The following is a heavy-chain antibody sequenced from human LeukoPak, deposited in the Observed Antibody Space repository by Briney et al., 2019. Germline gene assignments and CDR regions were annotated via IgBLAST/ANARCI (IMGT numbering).Heavy chain of an antibody. V-gene: IGHV4-59*01. J-gene: IGHJ4*02. D-gene: IGHD4/OR15-4a*01. Sequence: PSETLSLTCSVSGGSISSYFWSWIRQPPGKGREWIGDMYYSGSANYNPSLKSRVTMSVDTSKNHFSLNLTSVTAADTAVYSCARGGTQLTFPVWGQGTLVTVSS. CDR2: MYYSGSA. CDR3: ARGGTQLTFPV. CDR1: GGSISSYF.